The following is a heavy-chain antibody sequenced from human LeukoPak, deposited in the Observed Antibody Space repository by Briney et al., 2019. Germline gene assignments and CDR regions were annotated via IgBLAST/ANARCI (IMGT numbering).Heavy chain of an antibody. Sequence: SVKVSCKASGGTFSSYAISWVRQAPGQGLEWMGRIIPILGIANYAQKFQGRVTITADKSTSTAYMELSSLRSEDTAVYYCARDYYVSNGYYYFKWGQGTLVTVSS. CDR1: GGTFSSYA. J-gene: IGHJ4*02. D-gene: IGHD3-22*01. CDR2: IIPILGIA. CDR3: ARDYYVSNGYYYFK. V-gene: IGHV1-69*04.